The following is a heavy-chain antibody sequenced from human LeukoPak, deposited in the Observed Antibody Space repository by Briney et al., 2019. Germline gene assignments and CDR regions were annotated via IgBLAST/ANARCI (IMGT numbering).Heavy chain of an antibody. V-gene: IGHV1-2*02. D-gene: IGHD3-22*01. J-gene: IGHJ3*02. Sequence: ASVKVSCKASGYTFTGYYMHWVRQAPGQGLEWMGWINPNSGGTNYAQKFQGRVTMTRDTSISTPYMELSRLRSDDTAVYYCARLDSSGYTDAFDIWGQGTMVTVSS. CDR3: ARLDSSGYTDAFDI. CDR2: INPNSGGT. CDR1: GYTFTGYY.